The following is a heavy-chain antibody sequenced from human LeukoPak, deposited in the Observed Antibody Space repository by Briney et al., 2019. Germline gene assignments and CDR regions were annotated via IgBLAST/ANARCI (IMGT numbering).Heavy chain of an antibody. CDR2: INPSGGST. V-gene: IGHV1-46*01. J-gene: IGHJ6*03. CDR1: GYTFTSYY. CDR3: ARAGAPMFGRYFDWSTYYYYYYMDV. Sequence: ASVKVSCKASGYTFTSYYMHWVRQAPGQGLEWMGIINPSGGSTSYAQKFQGRVTMTRDMSTSTVYMELSSLRSEDTAVYYCARAGAPMFGRYFDWSTYYYYYYMDVWGKGTTVTVSS. D-gene: IGHD3-9*01.